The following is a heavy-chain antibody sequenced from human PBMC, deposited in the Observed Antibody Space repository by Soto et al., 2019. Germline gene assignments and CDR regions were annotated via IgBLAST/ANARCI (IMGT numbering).Heavy chain of an antibody. CDR3: AHRGGSRGSLDH. J-gene: IGHJ4*02. Sequence: SGPTLVNPTQTLTLTCTFSGFSLSTSGVSVGWIRQPPGKALEWLAFIYWNDDKSYSPSLKSRLTVTKDNSKKQVVLTMTNMDPADTATYYCAHRGGSRGSLDHWGQGTLVTVSS. D-gene: IGHD6-25*01. CDR2: IYWNDDK. V-gene: IGHV2-5*01. CDR1: GFSLSTSGVS.